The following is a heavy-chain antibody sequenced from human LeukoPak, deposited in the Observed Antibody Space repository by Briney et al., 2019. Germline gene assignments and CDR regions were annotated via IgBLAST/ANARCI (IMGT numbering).Heavy chain of an antibody. V-gene: IGHV1-69*06. CDR2: IIPIFGTA. CDR3: ARGWTKYNYGSGSQNPNWFDP. J-gene: IGHJ5*02. Sequence: SVKVSCKASGGTFSSYAISWVRQAPGQGLEWMGGIIPIFGTANYAQKFQGRVTITADKSTSTAYMELSSLRSEDTAVYYCARGWTKYNYGSGSQNPNWFDPWGQGTWSPSPQ. D-gene: IGHD3-10*01. CDR1: GGTFSSYA.